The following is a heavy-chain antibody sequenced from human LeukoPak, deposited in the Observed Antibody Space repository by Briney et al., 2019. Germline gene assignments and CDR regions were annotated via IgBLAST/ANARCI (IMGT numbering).Heavy chain of an antibody. Sequence: RTGGSLRLSCAASGFTFSSYWMNWVRQAPGKGLEWVANIKGDGSEKFYVDSVKGRFTISRDNAKSSLYLQMNSLRVEDTAVYYCARGGDLRWLEGYWGRGTLLTVSS. J-gene: IGHJ4*02. CDR3: ARGGDLRWLEGY. D-gene: IGHD4-23*01. CDR2: IKGDGSEK. V-gene: IGHV3-7*01. CDR1: GFTFSSYW.